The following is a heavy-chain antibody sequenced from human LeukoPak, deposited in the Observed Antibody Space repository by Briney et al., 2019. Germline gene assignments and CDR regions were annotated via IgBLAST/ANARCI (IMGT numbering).Heavy chain of an antibody. Sequence: PSETLSLTCTVSGGSISSGDYYWSWIRQPPGKGLEWFGYIYYSGSTYYNPSLKSRVTISVDTSKNQFSLKLSSVTAADTAVYYCARGGATHNWFDPWGQGTLVTVSS. V-gene: IGHV4-30-4*01. D-gene: IGHD1-26*01. J-gene: IGHJ5*02. CDR1: GGSISSGDYY. CDR2: IYYSGST. CDR3: ARGGATHNWFDP.